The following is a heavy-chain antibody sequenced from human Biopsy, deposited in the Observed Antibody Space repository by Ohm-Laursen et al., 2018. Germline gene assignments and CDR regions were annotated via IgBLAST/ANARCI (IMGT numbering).Heavy chain of an antibody. V-gene: IGHV1-2*02. J-gene: IGHJ5*02. CDR2: INAMTGDT. Sequence: SVKVSCKVSGYTFTGYHVHCVRQAPGQGLGWMGWINAMTGDTNYAQKFQGRVTMTRDTSISTAYVDLSSLRSDDTAVYYCTRGGYYYDSLAYYYWFDPWGQGTLVTVSS. CDR1: GYTFTGYH. D-gene: IGHD3-22*01. CDR3: TRGGYYYDSLAYYYWFDP.